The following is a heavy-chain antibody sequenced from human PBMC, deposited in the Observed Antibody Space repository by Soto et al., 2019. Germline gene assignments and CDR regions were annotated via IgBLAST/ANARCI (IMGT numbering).Heavy chain of an antibody. CDR1: GFTVSTYG. D-gene: IGHD2-8*02. J-gene: IGHJ4*02. CDR3: TGEGASGD. V-gene: IGHV3-30*03. Sequence: QVQLVESGGGVVQPGRSLRLSCAVSGFTVSTYGMHWVRQAPGKGLEWVAVISRDGGTKYYADSVKGRFTISRDNSRNTLFLEMNSRRSDDMAVYYCTGEGASGDWGQGTLVTASS. CDR2: ISRDGGTK.